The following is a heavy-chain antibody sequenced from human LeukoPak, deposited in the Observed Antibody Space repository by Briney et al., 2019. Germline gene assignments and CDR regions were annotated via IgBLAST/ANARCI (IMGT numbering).Heavy chain of an antibody. CDR3: ARDPRADFTIFGVVNYYYYYYMDV. V-gene: IGHV1-2*02. D-gene: IGHD3-3*01. CDR1: GYTFTSYY. CDR2: INPNSGGT. J-gene: IGHJ6*03. Sequence: ASVKVSCKASGYTFTSYYMHWVRQAPGQGLEWMGWINPNSGGTNYAQKFQGRVTMTRDTSISTAYMELSRLRSDDTAVYYCARDPRADFTIFGVVNYYYYYYMDVWGKGTTVTVSS.